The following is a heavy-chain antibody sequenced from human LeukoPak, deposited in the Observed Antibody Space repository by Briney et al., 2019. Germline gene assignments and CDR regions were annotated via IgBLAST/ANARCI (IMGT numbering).Heavy chain of an antibody. Sequence: GGSLRLPCAAPGFTFSSYWMTWVRQAPGKGLEWVASIKQDGSQKYYVDSVKGRFSISRDNAKNSLYLQMSSLRAEDTAVYYCARAAGSTVTTRFDYWGPGTLVTVSS. J-gene: IGHJ4*02. CDR1: GFTFSSYW. CDR3: ARAAGSTVTTRFDY. D-gene: IGHD4-17*01. V-gene: IGHV3-7*01. CDR2: IKQDGSQK.